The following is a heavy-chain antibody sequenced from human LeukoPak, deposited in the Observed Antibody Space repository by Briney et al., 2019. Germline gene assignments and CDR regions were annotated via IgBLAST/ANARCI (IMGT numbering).Heavy chain of an antibody. CDR2: INSGGSTT. J-gene: IGHJ4*02. CDR1: GFTFSSNW. D-gene: IGHD3-10*01. V-gene: IGHV3-74*01. Sequence: GGSLRLSCAASGFTFSSNWMHWVRQAPGKGLVWVSRINSGGSTTSYADSVKGRFTISRDNAKNTVYLQMNSLTAEDTAVYFCAKDRGTKNFDYWGQGTLVTVSS. CDR3: AKDRGTKNFDY.